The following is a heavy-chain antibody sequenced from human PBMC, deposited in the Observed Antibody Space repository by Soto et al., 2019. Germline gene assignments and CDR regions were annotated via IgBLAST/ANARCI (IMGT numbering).Heavy chain of an antibody. CDR2: IYYSGST. J-gene: IGHJ4*02. Sequence: QVQLQESGPGLVKPSQTLSLTCTVSGGSISSGGYYWSWIRQHPGKGLEWIGYIYYSGSTYYNRSLKSRVTISVDTSKNQVSLKLSFVTAADTAVYYCATYGSGSYKPTTFDYWGQGTLVTVSS. CDR1: GGSISSGGYY. D-gene: IGHD3-10*01. V-gene: IGHV4-31*03. CDR3: ATYGSGSYKPTTFDY.